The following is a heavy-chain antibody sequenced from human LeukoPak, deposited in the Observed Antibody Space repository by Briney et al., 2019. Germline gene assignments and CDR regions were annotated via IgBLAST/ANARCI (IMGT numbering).Heavy chain of an antibody. D-gene: IGHD3-10*01. J-gene: IGHJ6*03. Sequence: PGGSLRLSCAASGFTFDDYGMSWVRQAPGKGLEWVSGINWNGGSTGYADSVKGRFTISRDNAKNSLYLQMNSLRAEDMALYYCARGSGSYLYYYMDVWGKGTTVTVSS. V-gene: IGHV3-20*04. CDR1: GFTFDDYG. CDR2: INWNGGST. CDR3: ARGSGSYLYYYMDV.